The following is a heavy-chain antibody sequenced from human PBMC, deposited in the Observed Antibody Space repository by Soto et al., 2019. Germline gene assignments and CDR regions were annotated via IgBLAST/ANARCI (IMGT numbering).Heavy chain of an antibody. J-gene: IGHJ6*03. CDR1: GFTVSSNY. CDR3: ARESPRRSIAAVRADYYYYMDV. CDR2: IYSGGST. Sequence: GGSLRLSCAASGFTVSSNYMSWVRQAPGKGLEWVSVIYSGGSTYYADSVKGRFTISRDNSKNTLYLQMNSLRAEDTAVYYCARESPRRSIAAVRADYYYYMDVWGKGTTVTVSS. D-gene: IGHD6-13*01. V-gene: IGHV3-66*01.